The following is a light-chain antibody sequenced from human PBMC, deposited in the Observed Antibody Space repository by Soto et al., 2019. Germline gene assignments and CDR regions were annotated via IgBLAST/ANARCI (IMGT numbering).Light chain of an antibody. Sequence: QSALTQPASVSGSPGQSITISCTGTSSDVGSHNLVSWYQQHPGQAPKLMIYEVSKRPLGVSVRFSASKSGNTASLTISGLQAEDEADYYCCSYGGSRAVFGGGTQLTVL. CDR1: SSDVGSHNL. CDR3: CSYGGSRAV. CDR2: EVS. J-gene: IGLJ7*01. V-gene: IGLV2-23*02.